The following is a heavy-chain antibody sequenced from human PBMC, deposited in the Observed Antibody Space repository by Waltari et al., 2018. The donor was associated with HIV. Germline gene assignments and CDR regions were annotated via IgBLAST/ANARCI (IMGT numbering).Heavy chain of an antibody. J-gene: IGHJ4*02. Sequence: QVQLQQWGAGLLKPSETLSLTCAVYGGSFSGYYWSWIRQPPGKGLEWIGEINHSGSTNYNPSLKSRVTISVDTSKNQFSLKLSSVTAADTAVYYCARGLSIPGAAPSFDYWGQGTLVTVSS. V-gene: IGHV4-34*01. CDR2: INHSGST. CDR3: ARGLSIPGAAPSFDY. CDR1: GGSFSGYY. D-gene: IGHD2-21*01.